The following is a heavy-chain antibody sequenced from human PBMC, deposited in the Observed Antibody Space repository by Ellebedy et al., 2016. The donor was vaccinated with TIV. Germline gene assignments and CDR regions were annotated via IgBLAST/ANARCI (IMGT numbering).Heavy chain of an antibody. J-gene: IGHJ3*02. V-gene: IGHV4-61*01. D-gene: IGHD2-21*01. CDR2: IYYSGST. CDR3: ARYSLSGFGAFDI. CDR1: GGSFSGSSYY. Sequence: SETLSLXXTVSGGSFSGSSYYWGWIRQPPGKGLEWIGYIYYSGSTNYNPSLKSRVTISVDTSKNQFSLKLSSVTAADTAVYYCARYSLSGFGAFDIWGQGTMVTVSS.